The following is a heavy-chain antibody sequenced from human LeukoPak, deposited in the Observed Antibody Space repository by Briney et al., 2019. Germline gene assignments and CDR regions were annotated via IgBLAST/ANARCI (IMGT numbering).Heavy chain of an antibody. V-gene: IGHV3-53*04. CDR1: GFTVSSNY. Sequence: PGGSLRLSCAASGFTVSSNYMSWVRQAPGKGLEWVSVIYSGGSTHYADSVKGRFTISRHNSKSTLYLQMSSLRGEDTAVYYCERGGQPVWYGMDVWGQGTTVTVSS. CDR3: ERGGQPVWYGMDV. J-gene: IGHJ6*02. CDR2: IYSGGST. D-gene: IGHD6-13*01.